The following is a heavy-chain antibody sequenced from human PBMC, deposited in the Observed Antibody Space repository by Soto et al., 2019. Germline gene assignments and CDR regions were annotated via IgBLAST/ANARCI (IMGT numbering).Heavy chain of an antibody. D-gene: IGHD3-10*01. Sequence: SETLSLTCTVSGDSISSGGSYCNWIRQHPGKGLEWIGYIFHSGSTYYNPSLKSRISISTDTSKNQFSLKLSSLSAADTAVYYCARLVPREGSGSPNFDYWGRGTLVT. V-gene: IGHV4-31*03. CDR2: IFHSGST. J-gene: IGHJ4*02. CDR1: GDSISSGGSY. CDR3: ARLVPREGSGSPNFDY.